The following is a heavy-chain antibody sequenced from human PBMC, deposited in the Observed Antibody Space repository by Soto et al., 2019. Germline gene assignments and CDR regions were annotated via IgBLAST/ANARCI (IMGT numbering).Heavy chain of an antibody. CDR3: ARERGSSGLDV. CDR1: GFTFSLYS. Sequence: ESGGGLVKPGESLRLSCAASGFTFSLYSMNWVRQAPGKGLEWVSSISSTSSFIYNADSVRGRFTTSRDNAKDSLFLQMNSLRGDDTGVYYCARERGSSGLDVWGQGATVIVSS. D-gene: IGHD3-16*02. J-gene: IGHJ6*02. CDR2: ISSTSSFI. V-gene: IGHV3-21*01.